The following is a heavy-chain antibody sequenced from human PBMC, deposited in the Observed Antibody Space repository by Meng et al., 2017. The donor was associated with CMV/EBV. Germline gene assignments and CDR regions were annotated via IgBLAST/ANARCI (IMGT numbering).Heavy chain of an antibody. Sequence: SYWRHWVRQAQGKGLVWVSRINSDGSSTSYADSVKGRFTISRDNAKNTLYLQMNSLRAEDTAVYYCARVRGGSSETTNYYYYGMDVWGQGTMVTVSS. D-gene: IGHD1-26*01. CDR3: ARVRGGSSETTNYYYYGMDV. J-gene: IGHJ6*02. V-gene: IGHV3-74*01. CDR2: INSDGSST. CDR1: SYW.